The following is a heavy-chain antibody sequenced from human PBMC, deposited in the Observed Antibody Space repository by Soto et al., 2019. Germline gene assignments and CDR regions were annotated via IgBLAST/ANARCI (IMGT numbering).Heavy chain of an antibody. CDR1: GFTFSSHT. J-gene: IGHJ4*02. CDR3: ARGSQSGSLLYYFDF. CDR2: ISSSGGYT. V-gene: IGHV3-21*01. D-gene: IGHD3-10*01. Sequence: GGSLRLSCAASGFTFSSHTMSWVRQAPGKGLEWVSSISSSGGYTSYADSLKGRMTISRDNARSSLYLQVDSLTVEDTAVYYCARGSQSGSLLYYFDFWGQGTLVTVSS.